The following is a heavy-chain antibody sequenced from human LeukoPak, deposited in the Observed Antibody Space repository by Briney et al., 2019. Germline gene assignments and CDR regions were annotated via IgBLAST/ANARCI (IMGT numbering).Heavy chain of an antibody. D-gene: IGHD6-13*01. CDR3: VSLGIAAAGNDFDY. J-gene: IGHJ4*02. CDR1: GFTSSSYS. CDR2: ISSSSSYI. Sequence: GGSLRLSCAASGFTSSSYSMNWVRQAPGKGLEWVSSISSSSSYIYYADSVKGRFTISRDNAKNSLYLQMNSLRAEDTAVYYCVSLGIAAAGNDFDYWGQGTLVTVSS. V-gene: IGHV3-21*01.